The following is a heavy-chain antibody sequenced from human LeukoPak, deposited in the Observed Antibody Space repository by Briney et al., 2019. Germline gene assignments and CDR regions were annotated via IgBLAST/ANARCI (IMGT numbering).Heavy chain of an antibody. Sequence: PSETLSLTCAVYGGSFSGPYWGWIRQPPGKGLGWVGEINHSGSTNYNPSLKSRVTISVDTSKNQFSLKLSSVTAADTAVYYCARDRGVVAVFDYWGQGTLVTVSS. J-gene: IGHJ4*02. CDR1: GGSFSGPY. V-gene: IGHV4-34*01. CDR2: INHSGST. CDR3: ARDRGVVAVFDY. D-gene: IGHD3-22*01.